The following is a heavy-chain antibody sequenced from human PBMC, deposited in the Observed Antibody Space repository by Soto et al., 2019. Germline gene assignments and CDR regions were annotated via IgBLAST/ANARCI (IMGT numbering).Heavy chain of an antibody. Sequence: ASVKVSCKASGYTFTSYYMHWVRQAPGQGLEWMGIINPSGGSTSYAQKFQGRVTMTRDTSTSTVYMELSSLRSEDTAVYYCARDRELLKAKYYFDYWGQGTLVTVSS. D-gene: IGHD1-26*01. V-gene: IGHV1-46*01. CDR1: GYTFTSYY. CDR3: ARDRELLKAKYYFDY. CDR2: INPSGGST. J-gene: IGHJ4*02.